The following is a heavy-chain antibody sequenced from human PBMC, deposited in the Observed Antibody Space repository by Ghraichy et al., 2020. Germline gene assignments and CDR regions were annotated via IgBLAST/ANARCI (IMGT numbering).Heavy chain of an antibody. J-gene: IGHJ5*02. Sequence: ASVKVSCKASGYTFTSYYMHWVRQAPGQGLEWMGIINPSGGSTSYAQKFQGRVTMTRDTSTSTVYMELSSLRSEDTAVYYCAREPPPWDLLWFREKRYFHNWFDPWGQGTLVTVSS. CDR1: GYTFTSYY. D-gene: IGHD3-10*01. V-gene: IGHV1-46*01. CDR3: AREPPPWDLLWFREKRYFHNWFDP. CDR2: INPSGGST.